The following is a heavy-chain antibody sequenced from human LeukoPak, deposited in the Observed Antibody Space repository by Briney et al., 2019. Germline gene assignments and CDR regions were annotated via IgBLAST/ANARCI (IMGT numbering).Heavy chain of an antibody. CDR3: ARRGSNPYFQY. D-gene: IGHD4-23*01. V-gene: IGHV4-39*01. J-gene: IGHJ1*01. Sequence: SETLSLTCTVSGGSISSSSYYWGWIRQPPGKGLEWIGSIYYSGGTSYNPSLKSRITISVDTSKNQFSLRLSSVTAADTAVYYCARRGSNPYFQYWGQGTLVTVSS. CDR1: GGSISSSSYY. CDR2: IYYSGGT.